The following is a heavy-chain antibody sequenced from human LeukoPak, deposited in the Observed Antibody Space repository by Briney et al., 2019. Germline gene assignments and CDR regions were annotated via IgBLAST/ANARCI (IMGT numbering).Heavy chain of an antibody. CDR2: IKQDGSEK. V-gene: IGHV3-7*01. CDR3: ARGNGNYGDYFDY. CDR1: GFTFSSYW. Sequence: GGSLRLSCAASGFTFSSYWMSWVRQAPGKGLEWVANIKQDGSEKYYVDSVKGRFTISRDNAKNSLYLQMNSLRAEDTAVYYCARGNGNYGDYFDYWGQGTLVTVSS. D-gene: IGHD4-17*01. J-gene: IGHJ4*02.